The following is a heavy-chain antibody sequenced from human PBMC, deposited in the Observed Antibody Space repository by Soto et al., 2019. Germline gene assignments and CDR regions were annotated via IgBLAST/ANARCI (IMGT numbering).Heavy chain of an antibody. CDR1: GGSFGSSA. CDR2: IIPVFDKA. J-gene: IGHJ3*01. D-gene: IGHD3-16*01. V-gene: IGHV1-69*01. CDR3: ARLRRDWGDAFDL. Sequence: QVQLVQSGADVKKPGSSVKVSCKASGGSFGSSAISWVRQAPAQGLAWMGEIIPVFDKANYAQNFQGRLTVTADEPTGTVFMQLSSLRSEDTAVYFCARLRRDWGDAFDLWGLGTLVTVSS.